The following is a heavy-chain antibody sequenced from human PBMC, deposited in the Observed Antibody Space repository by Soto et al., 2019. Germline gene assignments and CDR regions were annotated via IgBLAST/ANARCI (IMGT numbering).Heavy chain of an antibody. V-gene: IGHV1-69*01. CDR1: GGTFSSYA. Sequence: QVQLVQSGAEVKKPGSSVKVSCKASGGTFSSYAISWVRQAPGQGLEWMGGIIPIFGTANYAQKFQGRVTITADESTSKAYMEMSSLRSEDTAVYYCASAISAAAGTLGNNWFDPWGQGTLVTVSS. J-gene: IGHJ5*02. CDR3: ASAISAAAGTLGNNWFDP. D-gene: IGHD6-13*01. CDR2: IIPIFGTA.